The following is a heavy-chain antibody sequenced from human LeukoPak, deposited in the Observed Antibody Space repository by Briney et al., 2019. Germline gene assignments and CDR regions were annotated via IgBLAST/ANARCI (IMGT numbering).Heavy chain of an antibody. CDR1: GYTFTSYD. CDR3: ARASPVELWSVRGYYYYYMDV. Sequence: GASVKVSCKASGYTFTSYDINWVRQATGQGLEWTGWMNPNSGNTGYAQKFQGRVTMTRNTSISTAYMELSSLRSEDTAVYYCARASPVELWSVRGYYYYYMDVWGKGTTVTVSS. J-gene: IGHJ6*03. V-gene: IGHV1-8*01. D-gene: IGHD5-18*01. CDR2: MNPNSGNT.